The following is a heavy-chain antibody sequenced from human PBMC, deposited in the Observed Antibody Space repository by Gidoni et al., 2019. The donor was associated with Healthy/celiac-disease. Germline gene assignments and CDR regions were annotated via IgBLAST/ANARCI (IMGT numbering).Heavy chain of an antibody. Sequence: EVQLVQSEAEVKKPGESLKISCKGSGYSCTSYWIGWVRQMPGKGLEWMGIIYPGDSDTRYSPSCQGQVTISADKSISTAYLQWSSLKASDTAMYYCARQPSDGDYFGAFDIWGQGTMVTVSS. CDR1: GYSCTSYW. D-gene: IGHD4-17*01. V-gene: IGHV5-51*01. CDR3: ARQPSDGDYFGAFDI. J-gene: IGHJ3*02. CDR2: IYPGDSDT.